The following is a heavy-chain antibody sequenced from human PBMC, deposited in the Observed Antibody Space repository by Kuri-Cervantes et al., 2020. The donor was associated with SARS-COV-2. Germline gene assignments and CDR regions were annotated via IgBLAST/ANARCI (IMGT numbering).Heavy chain of an antibody. Sequence: GGSLRLCCTASGFTFGDYAMSWVRQAPGKGLEWVGFIRSKAYGGTTEYAASVKGRFTISRDDSKSIAYLQMNSLRAEDTAVYYCARDYGDYGYYYYYYMDVWGKGTTVTVSS. CDR1: GFTFGDYA. J-gene: IGHJ6*03. CDR2: IRSKAYGGTT. D-gene: IGHD4-17*01. CDR3: ARDYGDYGYYYYYYMDV. V-gene: IGHV3-49*04.